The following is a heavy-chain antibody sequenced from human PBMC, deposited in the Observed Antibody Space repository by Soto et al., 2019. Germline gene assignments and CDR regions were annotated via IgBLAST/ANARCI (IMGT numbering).Heavy chain of an antibody. D-gene: IGHD2-2*01. V-gene: IGHV3-33*01. J-gene: IGHJ6*02. CDR2: IYYDGSNK. Sequence: GGSLRLSCAASGFTFSYYGMHWVRQAPGKGLEWVAVIYYDGSNKYYADSVKGRFTISRDNSKNTLYLQMNSLRAEDTAVYYCARDLVECSSTSCYLPDYYFYGMDVWGQGTTVTVSS. CDR1: GFTFSYYG. CDR3: ARDLVECSSTSCYLPDYYFYGMDV.